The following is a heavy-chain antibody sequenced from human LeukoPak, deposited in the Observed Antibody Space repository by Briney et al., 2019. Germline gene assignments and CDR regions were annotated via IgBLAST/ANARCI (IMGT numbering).Heavy chain of an antibody. D-gene: IGHD6-19*01. J-gene: IGHJ4*02. CDR2: IHYSGST. V-gene: IGHV4-39*01. Sequence: SETLSLTCIVSGGSISSISYYWGWIRQPPGKGLEWIGSIHYSGSTYYNPSRKSRVTISVDTSKNQFSLELSSVTAADTAVYYCARQIRRRGWYPDYWGQGTLVTVSS. CDR3: ARQIRRRGWYPDY. CDR1: GGSISSISYY.